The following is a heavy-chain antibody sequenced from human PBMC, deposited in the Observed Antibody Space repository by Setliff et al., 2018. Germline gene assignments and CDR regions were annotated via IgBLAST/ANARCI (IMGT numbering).Heavy chain of an antibody. J-gene: IGHJ1*01. Sequence: SETLSLTCTVSGGSISSSSYYWGWIRQPPGKGLEWIGEINHSGSTNYNPSLKSRVTISVDTSKNQFSLKLSSVTAADTAVYYCAKDSSGWPHSLISYFQHWGQGTLVTVSS. CDR2: INHSGST. V-gene: IGHV4-39*07. CDR3: AKDSSGWPHSLISYFQH. CDR1: GGSISSSSYY. D-gene: IGHD6-19*01.